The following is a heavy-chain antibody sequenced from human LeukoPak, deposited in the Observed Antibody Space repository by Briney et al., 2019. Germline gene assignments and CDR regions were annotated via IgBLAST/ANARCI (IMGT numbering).Heavy chain of an antibody. D-gene: IGHD3-3*01. Sequence: SETLSLTCAVYGGSFSGYYWSWIRQPPGKGLEWIGEINHSGSTNYNPSLKSRVTISVDTSKNQFSLKLSSVTAADTAVYYCARRFLEWLSYRNWFDPWGQGTLVTVSS. CDR1: GGSFSGYY. J-gene: IGHJ5*02. CDR2: INHSGST. CDR3: ARRFLEWLSYRNWFDP. V-gene: IGHV4-34*01.